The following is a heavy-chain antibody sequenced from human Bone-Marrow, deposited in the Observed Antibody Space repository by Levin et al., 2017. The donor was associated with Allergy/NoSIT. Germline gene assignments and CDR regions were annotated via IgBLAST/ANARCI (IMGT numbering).Heavy chain of an antibody. J-gene: IGHJ6*02. V-gene: IGHV4-34*01. CDR2: INHSGGA. CDR1: GGSFNSYL. D-gene: IGHD3-3*01. CDR3: ARGKYDSWSHDYYGLDI. Sequence: PSETLSLTCSVSGGSFNSYLWTWVRQSPGKGLEWIGEINHSGGADYSPSLKNRVTVSLDTSKKQFSLKLNYVTAADTAIYYCARGKYDSWSHDYYGLDIWGQGTTVTVSS.